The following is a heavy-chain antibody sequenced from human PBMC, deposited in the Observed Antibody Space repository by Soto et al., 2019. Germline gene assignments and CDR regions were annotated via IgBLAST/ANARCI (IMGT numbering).Heavy chain of an antibody. J-gene: IGHJ6*02. CDR1: GGSISSSNW. D-gene: IGHD3-10*02. CDR2: IYHSGST. CDR3: ASVRGGYYYAMDV. Sequence: SETLSLTCAVSGGSISSSNWWSWVRQPPGKGLEWIGEIYHSGSTNYNPSLKSRVTISVDKSKIQFSLKLSSVTAADTAVYYCASVRGGYYYAMDVWGQGTTVT. V-gene: IGHV4-4*02.